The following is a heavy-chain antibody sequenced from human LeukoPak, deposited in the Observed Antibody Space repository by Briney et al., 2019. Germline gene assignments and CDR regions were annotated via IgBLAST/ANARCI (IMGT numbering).Heavy chain of an antibody. J-gene: IGHJ4*02. CDR2: ISSSSYI. Sequence: GGSLRLSCAASGFTFSSYSMNWVRQAPGKGLEWVSSISSSSYIYYADSVKGRFTISRDNAKNSLYLQMNSLRAEDTAVYYCARDLVAARRGGDYWGQGTLVTVSS. CDR1: GFTFSSYS. V-gene: IGHV3-21*01. CDR3: ARDLVAARRGGDY. D-gene: IGHD6-6*01.